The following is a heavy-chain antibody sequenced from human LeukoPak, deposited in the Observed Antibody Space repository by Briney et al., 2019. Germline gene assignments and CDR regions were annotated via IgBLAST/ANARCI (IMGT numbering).Heavy chain of an antibody. D-gene: IGHD6-19*01. CDR1: GFTFSRFW. J-gene: IGHJ3*02. Sequence: GGSLRLSCVVSGFTFSRFWMNWVRQAPGKGLEWVANINQDGRAKYYVDSVKGRFTISRDNSKNILYLQMDGLRAEDTAVYFCAKDSVARNGIYDAFDIWGQGTTVTVSS. V-gene: IGHV3-7*03. CDR2: INQDGRAK. CDR3: AKDSVARNGIYDAFDI.